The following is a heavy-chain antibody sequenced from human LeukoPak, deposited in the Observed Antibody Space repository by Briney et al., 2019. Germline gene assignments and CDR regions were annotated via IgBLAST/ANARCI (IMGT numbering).Heavy chain of an antibody. V-gene: IGHV4-59*01. Sequence: SETLSLTCSVSGGSITGYYWSWIRQPPGKGLEWIGYIYDSETTNYDPSLKSRVTMSVDTSKSQFSLRLSSVTAADTALYYCATRPAGTTWYGVFDYWSRGTLVTVSS. J-gene: IGHJ4*02. D-gene: IGHD6-13*01. CDR3: ATRPAGTTWYGVFDY. CDR1: GGSITGYY. CDR2: IYDSETT.